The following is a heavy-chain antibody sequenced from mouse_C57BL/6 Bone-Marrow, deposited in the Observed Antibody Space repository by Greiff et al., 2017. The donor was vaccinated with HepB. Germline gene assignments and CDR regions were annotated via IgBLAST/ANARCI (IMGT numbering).Heavy chain of an antibody. Sequence: VQLQESGAELVKPGASVKMSCKASGYTFTSYWITWVKQRPGQGLEWIGDIYPGSGSTNYNEKFKSKATLTVDTSSSTAYMQLSSLTSEDSAVYYCAQGITTVVATDYWGQGTTLTVSS. D-gene: IGHD1-1*01. J-gene: IGHJ2*01. V-gene: IGHV1-55*01. CDR1: GYTFTSYW. CDR3: AQGITTVVATDY. CDR2: IYPGSGST.